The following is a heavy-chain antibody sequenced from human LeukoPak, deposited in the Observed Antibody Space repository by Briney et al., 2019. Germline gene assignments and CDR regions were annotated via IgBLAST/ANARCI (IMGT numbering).Heavy chain of an antibody. CDR1: GGSISSYY. D-gene: IGHD3-16*01. J-gene: IGHJ4*02. V-gene: IGHV4-30-4*01. Sequence: PSETLSLTCTVSGGSISSYYWSWIRQPPGKGLEWIGSIYYSGSTYYNSSLKSRLIISLDTSKNQFSLKLNSVTAADTAVYYCARVGAVSDVYWGQGTLVTVSS. CDR3: ARVGAVSDVY. CDR2: IYYSGST.